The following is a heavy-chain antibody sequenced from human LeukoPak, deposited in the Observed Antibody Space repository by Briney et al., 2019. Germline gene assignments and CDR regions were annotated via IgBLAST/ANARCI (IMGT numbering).Heavy chain of an antibody. D-gene: IGHD2-2*01. CDR2: IYYSGTT. CDR1: GGSIISGDFY. Sequence: PSETLSLTCTVSGGSIISGDFYWGWIRQPPGKGLEWIGNIYYSGTTYYNPSLKSRVTISVDTSKNQFSLKLSSVTAADTAVYYCASEVVVPAAIEVEVLWFDPWGQGTLVTVSS. J-gene: IGHJ5*02. V-gene: IGHV4-39*07. CDR3: ASEVVVPAAIEVEVLWFDP.